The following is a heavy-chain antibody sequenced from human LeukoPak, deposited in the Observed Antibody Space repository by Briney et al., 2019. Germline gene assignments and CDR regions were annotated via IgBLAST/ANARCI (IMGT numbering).Heavy chain of an antibody. Sequence: SETLSLTCSVSGDSISRRSSYWTWIRQPAGGGLEWIGRVYSTGTPNYNPSLKSRVTMSVDTSKNQFSLKLSSVTAADTAVYYCARRYCSSTICYDDRGAFDYWGQGTLVTVSS. D-gene: IGHD2-2*01. J-gene: IGHJ4*02. CDR2: VYSTGTP. V-gene: IGHV4-61*02. CDR3: ARRYCSSTICYDDRGAFDY. CDR1: GDSISRRSSY.